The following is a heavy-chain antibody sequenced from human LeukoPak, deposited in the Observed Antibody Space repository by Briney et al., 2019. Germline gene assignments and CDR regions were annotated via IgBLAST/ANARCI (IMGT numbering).Heavy chain of an antibody. CDR1: GFTFSSYE. D-gene: IGHD5-12*01. CDR2: ISSSGSTI. CDR3: ARLTTIEVDY. J-gene: IGHJ4*02. Sequence: GGSLRLSCAASGFTFSSYEMNWVRQAPGKGLEWVSYISSSGSTIYYADSVKSRFTISRDNAKNSLYLQMNSLRAEDTAVYYCARLTTIEVDYWGQGTLVTVSS. V-gene: IGHV3-48*03.